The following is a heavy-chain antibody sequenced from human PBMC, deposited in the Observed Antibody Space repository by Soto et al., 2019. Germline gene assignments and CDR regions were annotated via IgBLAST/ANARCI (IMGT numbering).Heavy chain of an antibody. Sequence: GESLKISCQGSGYRFSSYWIAWVRQMHGKGLEWMGIIYPGDSDTIYSPSFQGQVTFSVDKSTSTAYLQWSSLKASDTAMYYCARQGSNGAYYYYGMDVWGQGTTVTVSS. D-gene: IGHD2-8*01. J-gene: IGHJ6*02. V-gene: IGHV5-51*01. CDR1: GYRFSSYW. CDR3: ARQGSNGAYYYYGMDV. CDR2: IYPGDSDT.